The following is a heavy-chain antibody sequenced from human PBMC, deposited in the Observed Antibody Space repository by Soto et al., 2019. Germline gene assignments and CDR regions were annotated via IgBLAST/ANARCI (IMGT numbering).Heavy chain of an antibody. J-gene: IGHJ4*02. CDR3: ARESEDLTSNFDY. V-gene: IGHV3-21*01. CDR1: GFTFRSYG. Sequence: GGSLRLSCAASGFTFRSYGMMWVRQAPGKVLKWVSSNNSTSNYIYYADSIKGRFTVSRDNAKNSVCLEMNSLSDEDTAVYYCARESEDLTSNFDYWGQGTLVTVSS. CDR2: NNSTSNYI.